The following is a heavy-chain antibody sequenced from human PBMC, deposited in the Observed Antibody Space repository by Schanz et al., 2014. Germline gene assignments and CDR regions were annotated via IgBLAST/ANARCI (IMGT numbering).Heavy chain of an antibody. V-gene: IGHV3-23*01. CDR1: GFSFGTYA. CDR3: AKDLGVDCGDGCFNWYFDL. D-gene: IGHD2-21*02. Sequence: EVHLLESGGGLVQPGGSLRLSCAASGFSFGTYAMSWVRQAPGKGLLWVSSISGTGGDDTYYADSVKGRFTISRDNSKNTLYLRMNSLRAEDTAVYCCAKDLGVDCGDGCFNWYFDLWGRGTLVTVSS. CDR2: ISGTGGDDT. J-gene: IGHJ2*01.